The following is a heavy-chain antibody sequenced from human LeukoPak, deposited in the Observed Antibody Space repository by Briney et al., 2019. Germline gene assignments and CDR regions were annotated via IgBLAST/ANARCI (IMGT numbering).Heavy chain of an antibody. Sequence: GGSLRLSCAASGFTFSSYAMHWVRQAPGKGLEWVAVISYDGSNKYYADSVKGRFTISRDNSKNTLYLQMNSLRAEDTAVYYCARPTTVVSFDYWGQGTLVTVSS. CDR2: ISYDGSNK. J-gene: IGHJ4*02. D-gene: IGHD4-23*01. CDR1: GFTFSSYA. V-gene: IGHV3-30*04. CDR3: ARPTTVVSFDY.